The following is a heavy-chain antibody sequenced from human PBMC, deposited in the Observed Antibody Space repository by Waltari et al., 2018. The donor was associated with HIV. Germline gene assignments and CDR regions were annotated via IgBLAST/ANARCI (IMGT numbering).Heavy chain of an antibody. D-gene: IGHD3-10*01. J-gene: IGHJ4*02. CDR2: ISPDGLYT. Sequence: EVQLLESGGDLVQPGGSLRLSCAASGLTFVNCAFSWVRQAPGAGLEWVSAISPDGLYTYYADFVKGRFTISRDNSKNTLYLQMNSLGAEDTAVYYCAKEGIGAFFDDWGQGTLVTVSS. V-gene: IGHV3-23*01. CDR1: GLTFVNCA. CDR3: AKEGIGAFFDD.